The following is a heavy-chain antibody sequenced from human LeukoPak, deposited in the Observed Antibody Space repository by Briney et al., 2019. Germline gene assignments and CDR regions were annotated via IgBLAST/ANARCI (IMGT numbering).Heavy chain of an antibody. V-gene: IGHV3-48*02. J-gene: IGHJ3*02. CDR2: ISSRSTTI. CDR1: GFTFSSYS. Sequence: GGSLRLSCVDSGFTFSSYSMNWVRQAPGKGLEWVSYISSRSTTIYYADSVKGRFIISRDNAKNSLYLQMISLSDEDTAVYYCARDKGFAFDIWGQGTMVTVSS. CDR3: ARDKGFAFDI.